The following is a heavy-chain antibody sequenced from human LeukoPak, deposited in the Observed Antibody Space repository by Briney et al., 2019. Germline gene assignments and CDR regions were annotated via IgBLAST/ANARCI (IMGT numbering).Heavy chain of an antibody. Sequence: LGESLKISCKGSGYSFTTFWIGWVRQMPGKGLEWMGIIFPADSDTRYSPSFQGQVTISADKSINTAYLQWSSLKASDTAMYHCTISGTFDPWGQGTLITVSS. CDR2: IFPADSDT. CDR3: TISGTFDP. J-gene: IGHJ5*02. V-gene: IGHV5-51*01. CDR1: GYSFTTFW.